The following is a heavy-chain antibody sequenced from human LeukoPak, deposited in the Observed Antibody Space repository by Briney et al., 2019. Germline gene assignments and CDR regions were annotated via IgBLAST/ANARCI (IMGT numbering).Heavy chain of an antibody. J-gene: IGHJ4*02. V-gene: IGHV3-7*04. CDR3: VGGGNNDY. Sequence: GGSLRLSCAASGFTFSNYWMSRVRQTPGKGLEWVANIKQDGREKYYVDSVEGRFTISRDNAKNSVYLQMNSLRAEDTAVYYCVGGGNNDYWGQGTLVTVSS. D-gene: IGHD1/OR15-1a*01. CDR1: GFTFSNYW. CDR2: IKQDGREK.